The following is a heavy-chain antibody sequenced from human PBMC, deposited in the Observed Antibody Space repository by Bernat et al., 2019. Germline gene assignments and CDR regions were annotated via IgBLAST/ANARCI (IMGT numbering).Heavy chain of an antibody. D-gene: IGHD2-15*01. Sequence: QVQLVRSGAEVKKPGASVKVSCKASGYTFTSYGISWVRQAPGQGLEWMGWISAYNGNTNYAQKLQGRVPMTTDTSTSTAYMELRSLRSDDTTVYYCARARIDCSGGSCYPKNYYYYYYMDVWGKGTTVTVSS. CDR2: ISAYNGNT. V-gene: IGHV1-18*01. CDR3: ARARIDCSGGSCYPKNYYYYYYMDV. CDR1: GYTFTSYG. J-gene: IGHJ6*03.